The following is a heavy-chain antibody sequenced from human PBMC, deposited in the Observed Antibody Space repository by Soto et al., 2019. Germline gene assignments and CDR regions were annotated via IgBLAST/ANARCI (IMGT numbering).Heavy chain of an antibody. D-gene: IGHD4-17*01. Sequence: GGSLRLSCAASGFTVSSNYMSWVRQAPGKGLEWVSVIYSGGSTYYADSVKGRFTISRDNSKNTLYLQMNSLRAEDTAVYYCASAYDYGLYYFDYWGQGTLVTVSS. CDR3: ASAYDYGLYYFDY. CDR1: GFTVSSNY. V-gene: IGHV3-66*01. J-gene: IGHJ4*02. CDR2: IYSGGST.